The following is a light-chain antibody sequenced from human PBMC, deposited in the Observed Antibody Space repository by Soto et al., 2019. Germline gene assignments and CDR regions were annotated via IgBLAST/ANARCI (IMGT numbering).Light chain of an antibody. J-gene: IGKJ1*01. Sequence: DIQMTQSPSTLSASVGDRVTITCRASQSISPWLAWYQQKPGKAPKLLIYDVSHLESGVPSRFSGSGSGTEFTLTINSLHPDDSATYYCQQYNTFCTFGQGTKVDI. CDR1: QSISPW. CDR3: QQYNTFCT. CDR2: DVS. V-gene: IGKV1-5*01.